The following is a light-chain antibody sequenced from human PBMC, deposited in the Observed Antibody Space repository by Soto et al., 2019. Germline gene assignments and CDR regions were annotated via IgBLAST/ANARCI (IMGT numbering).Light chain of an antibody. CDR1: QSISSY. CDR3: QQSYSTPWT. Sequence: DIQMTQSPSSLSASVGDRVTITCRASQSISSYLNWYQQKPGKAPKLLIYAASSLQSGVPSRFSGCGSGTDFTLTISSLQPEDFATDYCQQSYSTPWTFGPGTKVDSK. J-gene: IGKJ1*01. CDR2: AAS. V-gene: IGKV1-39*01.